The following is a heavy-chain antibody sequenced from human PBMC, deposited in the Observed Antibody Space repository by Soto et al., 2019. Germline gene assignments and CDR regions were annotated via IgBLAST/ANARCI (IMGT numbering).Heavy chain of an antibody. CDR3: ARAQSPVYYYYGMDV. Sequence: QVQLVASGGGVVQPGRSLRLSCAASGFTFSSYGMHWVRQAPGKGLEWVAVIWYDGSNKYYADSVKGRFTISRDNSKNTLYLQMNSLRAEDTAVYYCARAQSPVYYYYGMDVWGQGTTGTVSS. J-gene: IGHJ6*02. V-gene: IGHV3-33*01. CDR1: GFTFSSYG. CDR2: IWYDGSNK.